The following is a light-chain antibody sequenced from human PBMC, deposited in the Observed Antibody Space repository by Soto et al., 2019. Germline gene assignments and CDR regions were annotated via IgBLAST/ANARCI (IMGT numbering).Light chain of an antibody. J-gene: IGLJ2*01. CDR3: AAWDDSLNGLV. CDR1: SSNIGSNT. Sequence: QSVLTQPPSASETPGQRVTISCSGSSSNIGSNTVNWYQQLPGTAPKLLIYSSNQRPSGVPDRFSGSRSGTSASLAISGLQSEDEADYYCAAWDDSLNGLVFGGGTKVTVL. CDR2: SSN. V-gene: IGLV1-44*01.